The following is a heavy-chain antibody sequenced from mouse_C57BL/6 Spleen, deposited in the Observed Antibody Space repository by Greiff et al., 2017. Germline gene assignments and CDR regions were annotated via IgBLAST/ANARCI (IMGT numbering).Heavy chain of an antibody. CDR2: INPSSGYT. D-gene: IGHD2-4*01. V-gene: IGHV1-7*01. J-gene: IGHJ3*01. CDR1: GYTFTSYW. CDR3: ASAYDYYEGAFAY. Sequence: VQLQQSGAELAKPGASVKLSCKASGYTFTSYWMHWVKQRPGQGLEWIGYINPSSGYTKYNQKFKDKATLTADKSSSTAYMQLSSLTYADSAVYYCASAYDYYEGAFAYWGQGTLGTVSA.